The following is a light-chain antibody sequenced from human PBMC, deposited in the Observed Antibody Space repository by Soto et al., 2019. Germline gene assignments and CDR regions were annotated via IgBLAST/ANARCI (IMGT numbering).Light chain of an antibody. CDR3: GTWYSSLSAVV. CDR2: DSN. Sequence: QSVLTQPPSVSAAPGQKVTISCSGSSSNIGNNYVSWYQQLPGTAPKLLIYDSNKRPAGIPDRFSVSNSGTSATLGITVLQAGDEDAYYCGTWYSSLSAVVFGGGTKLTVL. CDR1: SSNIGNNY. V-gene: IGLV1-51*01. J-gene: IGLJ2*01.